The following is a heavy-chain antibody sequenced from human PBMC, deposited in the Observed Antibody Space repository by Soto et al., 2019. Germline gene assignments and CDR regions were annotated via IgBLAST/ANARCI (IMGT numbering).Heavy chain of an antibody. CDR1: GFTFSNYC. CDR3: ARVPGAFNFFDY. V-gene: IGHV3-33*01. CDR2: IWYDGSDK. Sequence: PGGSLRLSCAASGFTFSNYCLHWVRQAPGKGLEWVAVIWYDGSDKYYADSVKGRFTISRDNSKNTLYLQMNSLRAEDTAVYYCARVPGAFNFFDYWGQGTQVTVSS. D-gene: IGHD1-20*01. J-gene: IGHJ4*02.